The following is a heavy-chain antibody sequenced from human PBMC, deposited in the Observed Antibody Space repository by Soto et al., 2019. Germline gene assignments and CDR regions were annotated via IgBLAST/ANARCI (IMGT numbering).Heavy chain of an antibody. CDR2: IIPILGIA. D-gene: IGHD4-17*01. V-gene: IGHV1-69*02. CDR3: ARGDYGDSAVGY. J-gene: IGHJ4*02. Sequence: QVQLVQSGAEVKKPGSSVKVSCKASGGTFSSYTISWVRQAPGQGLEWMGRIIPILGIANYAQKFQGRVTITAEKSTSTAYMELSSLRSEDTAVYYCARGDYGDSAVGYWGQGTLVTVSS. CDR1: GGTFSSYT.